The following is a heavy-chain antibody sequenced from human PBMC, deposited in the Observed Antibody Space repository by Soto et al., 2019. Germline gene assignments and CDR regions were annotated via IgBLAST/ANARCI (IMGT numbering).Heavy chain of an antibody. CDR3: ARVGSASLIVVVIDDH. CDR2: IRSKDYGGTT. Sequence: GGSLRLSCPTSGFTFGDYAMSWFRQAPGKGLELVGLIRSKDYGGTTQYAASVKGRFTISRDDSKSIAYLQMDSLKTEDTAVYYCARVGSASLIVVVIDDHWGQGTQVTVSS. J-gene: IGHJ4*02. V-gene: IGHV3-49*03. CDR1: GFTFGDYA. D-gene: IGHD2-15*01.